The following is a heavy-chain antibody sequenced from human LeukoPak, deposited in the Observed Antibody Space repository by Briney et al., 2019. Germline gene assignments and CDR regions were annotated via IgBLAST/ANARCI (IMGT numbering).Heavy chain of an antibody. CDR3: ARVAVGDGYNFFDY. J-gene: IGHJ4*02. V-gene: IGHV1-69*13. CDR2: IIPIFGTA. CDR1: GGTFSSYA. Sequence: ASVKVSCKASGGTFSSYAISWVRQAPGQGLEWMGGIIPIFGTANYAQKFQGRVTITADESTSTAYMELSSLRSEDTAVYYCARVAVGDGYNFFDYWGQGTLVTVSS. D-gene: IGHD5-24*01.